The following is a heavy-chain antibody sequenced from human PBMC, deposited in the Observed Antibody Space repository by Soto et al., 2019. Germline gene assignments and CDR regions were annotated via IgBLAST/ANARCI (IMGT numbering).Heavy chain of an antibody. CDR1: GFTFSSYE. J-gene: IGHJ6*02. CDR3: ASESYGDYASGMDV. Sequence: EVQLVESGGGLVQPGGSLRLSCAASGFTFSSYEMNWVRQAPGKGLEWVSYISSSGSTIHYADSVKGRFTISRDNAKNSLYLQMNSLRAEDTAVYYCASESYGDYASGMDVWGQGTTVTVSS. D-gene: IGHD4-17*01. V-gene: IGHV3-48*03. CDR2: ISSSGSTI.